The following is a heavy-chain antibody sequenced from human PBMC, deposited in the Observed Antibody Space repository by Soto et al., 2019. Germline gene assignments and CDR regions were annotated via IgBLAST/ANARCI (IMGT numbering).Heavy chain of an antibody. CDR3: ERNANNVAEHFEP. J-gene: IGHJ5*02. V-gene: IGHV5-51*01. CDR2: IYPSDSDT. Sequence: PGEALKISCRCSGYTFTIYWIVWVRQMPGKGLEWMGIIYPSDSDTRYSPSFQGQVTISADQSINTAYLQWDSLKASDTAIYYCERNANNVAEHFEPWGQGAPVSVSS. D-gene: IGHD1-20*01. CDR1: GYTFTIYW.